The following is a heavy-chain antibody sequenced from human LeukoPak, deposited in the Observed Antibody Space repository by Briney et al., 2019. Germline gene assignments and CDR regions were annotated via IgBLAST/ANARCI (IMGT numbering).Heavy chain of an antibody. J-gene: IGHJ3*02. V-gene: IGHV4-59*01. Sequence: SETLSLTCTVSGGSISSYYWSWIRQPPGKGLEWIGYIYYSGSTNYNASLKSRVTISVDTSKNQFSLKLSSVTAADTAVYYCARGSGPDAFDIWGQGTMVTVSS. CDR2: IYYSGST. CDR1: GGSISSYY. CDR3: ARGSGPDAFDI.